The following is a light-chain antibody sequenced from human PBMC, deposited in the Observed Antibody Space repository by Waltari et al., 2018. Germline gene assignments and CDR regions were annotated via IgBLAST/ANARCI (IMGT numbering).Light chain of an antibody. Sequence: DIQMTQSPSSLSASVGDRVTIPCRASQSISSYLNWYQQKPGKAPKLLIYAASSLQSGVLSRFSGSGSGTDFTLTISSLQPEDFATYYCQQSYSTLPYTFGQGTKLEIK. J-gene: IGKJ2*01. CDR3: QQSYSTLPYT. CDR2: AAS. V-gene: IGKV1-39*01. CDR1: QSISSY.